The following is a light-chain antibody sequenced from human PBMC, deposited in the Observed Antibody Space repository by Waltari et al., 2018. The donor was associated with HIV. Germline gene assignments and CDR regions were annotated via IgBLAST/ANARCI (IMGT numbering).Light chain of an antibody. CDR3: QSFDTSLSEYV. J-gene: IGLJ1*01. CDR2: GNT. Sequence: QSVLTQPPSVSGAPGQTVTISCTGSSANFGAGHDVHWYQQLPRTAPKLLIYGNTNRPTGGPVRFAGSKSGPSASPAVTANQAEDEADYYCQSFDTSLSEYVFDTGNQVTVL. V-gene: IGLV1-40*01. CDR1: SANFGAGHD.